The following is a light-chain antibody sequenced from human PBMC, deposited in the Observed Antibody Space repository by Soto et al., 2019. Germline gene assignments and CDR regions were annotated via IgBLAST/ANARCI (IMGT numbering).Light chain of an antibody. CDR1: QTISSW. Sequence: DIQMTQSPSSLSASIGDRVTITCRASQTISSWLAWYQQKPGKAPKLLIYDASTLESGVPSRFTGRGSGTEFTLTISSLQSEDFAVYFCHQDFNLPWTFGQGTKVDIK. V-gene: IGKV1-5*01. CDR3: HQDFNLPWT. CDR2: DAS. J-gene: IGKJ1*01.